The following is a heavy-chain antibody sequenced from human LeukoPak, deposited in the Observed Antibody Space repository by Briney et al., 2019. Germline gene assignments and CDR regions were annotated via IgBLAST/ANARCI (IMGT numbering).Heavy chain of an antibody. CDR3: AKERDYGPADY. CDR1: GFTFSSYG. V-gene: IGHV3-33*06. D-gene: IGHD4/OR15-4a*01. Sequence: GGSLRLSCAASGFTFSSYGMHWVRQAPGKGLEWVAVIWYDGSNKYYADSVKGRFTVSRDNSKNTLFLQMNSLRAEDTAIYYCAKERDYGPADYWGQGTLVTVSS. CDR2: IWYDGSNK. J-gene: IGHJ4*02.